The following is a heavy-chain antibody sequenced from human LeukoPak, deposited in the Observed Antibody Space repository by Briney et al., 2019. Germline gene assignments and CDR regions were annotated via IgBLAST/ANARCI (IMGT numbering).Heavy chain of an antibody. Sequence: SETLSLTCAVSGGSINSHYWGWIRQPPGKGLQWIGDIYYTGKINYNPSLKSRVTITLDTSKDHLSLNLTSVLAADTAIYYCVESHTGWNYFDYWGQGILVTVSS. J-gene: IGHJ4*02. V-gene: IGHV4-59*08. CDR3: VESHTGWNYFDY. CDR2: IYYTGKI. D-gene: IGHD6-19*01. CDR1: GGSINSHY.